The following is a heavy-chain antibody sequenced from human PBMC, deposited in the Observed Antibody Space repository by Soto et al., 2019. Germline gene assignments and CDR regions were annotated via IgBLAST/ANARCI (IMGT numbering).Heavy chain of an antibody. Sequence: QVQLQESGPGLVKPSQTLSLTCAVSGGSISSGDYWSWIRQPPGKGLEWIGNIYYSGSTYYNPSLKSRVTISVDTYKNQFSLKLSSVTAADTAIYYCARDTVVNYYYYGLDVWGQGTTVTVSS. CDR2: IYYSGST. D-gene: IGHD2-15*01. V-gene: IGHV4-30-4*01. CDR1: GGSISSGDY. CDR3: ARDTVVNYYYYGLDV. J-gene: IGHJ6*02.